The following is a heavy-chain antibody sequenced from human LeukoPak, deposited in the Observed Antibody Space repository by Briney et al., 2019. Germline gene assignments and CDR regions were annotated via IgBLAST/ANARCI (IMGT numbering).Heavy chain of an antibody. V-gene: IGHV4-61*02. CDR2: IYTSGST. Sequence: SETLSLTCTVSGGSISSGSYYWSWIRQPAGKGLEWIGRIYTSGSTNYNPSLKSRVTISVDTSKNQFSLKLSSVTAADTAVYYCARVAAVAGTGNWSDPWGQGTLVTVSS. J-gene: IGHJ5*02. D-gene: IGHD6-19*01. CDR1: GGSISSGSYY. CDR3: ARVAAVAGTGNWSDP.